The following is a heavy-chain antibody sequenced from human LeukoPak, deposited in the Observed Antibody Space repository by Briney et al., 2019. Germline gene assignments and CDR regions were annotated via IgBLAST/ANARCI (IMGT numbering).Heavy chain of an antibody. V-gene: IGHV3-21*01. CDR3: ARDRTTVTTFDY. CDR2: ISSSSSYI. Sequence: GGSLRLSCAASGFTVSNNYMSWVRQAPGKGLEWVSSISSSSSYIYYADSVKGRFTISRDNAKNSLYLQMNTLRAEDTAVYYCARDRTTVTTFDYWGQGTLVTVSS. CDR1: GFTVSNNY. D-gene: IGHD4-17*01. J-gene: IGHJ4*02.